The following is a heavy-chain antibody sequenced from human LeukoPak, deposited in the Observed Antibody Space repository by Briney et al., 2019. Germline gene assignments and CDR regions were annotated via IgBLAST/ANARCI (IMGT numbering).Heavy chain of an antibody. Sequence: ASVKVSCKASGYTFTGYYMHWVRQAPGQGLEWMGWINPNSGGTNYAQKFQGRVTMTRDTSISTAYMELSRLRSDDMAVYYCARSTYYYDNSGYSPDAFDIWGQGTMVTASS. CDR1: GYTFTGYY. CDR2: INPNSGGT. J-gene: IGHJ3*02. D-gene: IGHD3-22*01. CDR3: ARSTYYYDNSGYSPDAFDI. V-gene: IGHV1-2*02.